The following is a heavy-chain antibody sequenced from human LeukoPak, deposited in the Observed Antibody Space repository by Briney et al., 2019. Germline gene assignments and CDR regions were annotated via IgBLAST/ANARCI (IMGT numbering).Heavy chain of an antibody. CDR1: GFTFSSYA. CDR2: ISYDGSNK. CDR3: ARAPKVYYYGSGSYSNWFDP. V-gene: IGHV3-30-3*01. J-gene: IGHJ5*02. D-gene: IGHD3-10*01. Sequence: GGSLRLSCAASGFTFSSYAMHWVRQAPGKGLERVAVISYDGSNKYYADSVEGRFTISRDNSKNTLYLQMNSLRAEDTAVYYCARAPKVYYYGSGSYSNWFDPWGQGTLVTVST.